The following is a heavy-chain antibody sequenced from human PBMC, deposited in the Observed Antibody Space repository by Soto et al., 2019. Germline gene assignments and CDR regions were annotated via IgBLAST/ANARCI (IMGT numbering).Heavy chain of an antibody. CDR3: AKGASGLHFDY. D-gene: IGHD1-26*01. Sequence: SLRLSCAASGFTFSSYSMNWVRQAPGKGLEWVSSISSSITSVSNADSVKGRFTISRDNAKNSLYLQMNSLRAEDTAVYYCAKGASGLHFDYWGQGTLVTVSS. CDR2: ISSSITSV. V-gene: IGHV3-21*01. CDR1: GFTFSSYS. J-gene: IGHJ4*02.